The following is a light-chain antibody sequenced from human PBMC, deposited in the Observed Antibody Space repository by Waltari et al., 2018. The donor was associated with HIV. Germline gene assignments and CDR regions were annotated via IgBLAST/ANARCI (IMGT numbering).Light chain of an antibody. CDR3: AAWDDSLNGLV. Sequence: QSVLTQPPSASGSPGQRVTTSCSGSSSNIAGNIAHCYQQLPGAAPKLLSYTNNQRPSGVPDRFSGSKSGTSASLAISGLQSEDEADYYCAAWDDSLNGLVFGGGTKLTVL. V-gene: IGLV1-44*01. J-gene: IGLJ3*02. CDR2: TNN. CDR1: SSNIAGNI.